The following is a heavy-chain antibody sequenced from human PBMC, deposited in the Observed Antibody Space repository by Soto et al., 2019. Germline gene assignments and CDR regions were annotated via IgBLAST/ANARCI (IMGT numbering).Heavy chain of an antibody. CDR2: IYYSGST. Sequence: QVQLQEPGPELVKPSQTLSLPCTVSGGSITGGGYYWGGTRHHPGKGLEWIGYIYYSGSTYYNPSLKSRVTISVDTSKNQFSLKLSSVTAADTAVYYCARGYPQAHCFDYWGQGTLVTVSS. D-gene: IGHD1-20*01. CDR1: GGSITGGGYY. CDR3: ARGYPQAHCFDY. V-gene: IGHV4-31*03. J-gene: IGHJ4*02.